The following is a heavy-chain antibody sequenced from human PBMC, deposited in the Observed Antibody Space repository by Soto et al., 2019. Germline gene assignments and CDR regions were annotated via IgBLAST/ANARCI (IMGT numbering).Heavy chain of an antibody. V-gene: IGHV4-59*01. CDR3: ARGFHSSGWPGYNWFDP. CDR2: IYYSGST. J-gene: IGHJ5*02. Sequence: LSLTCTVSGGSISSYYWSWIRQPPGKGLEWIGYIYYSGSTNYNPSLKSRVTISVDTSKNQFSLKLSSVTAADTAVYYCARGFHSSGWPGYNWFDPWGQGTLVTVSS. CDR1: GGSISSYY. D-gene: IGHD6-19*01.